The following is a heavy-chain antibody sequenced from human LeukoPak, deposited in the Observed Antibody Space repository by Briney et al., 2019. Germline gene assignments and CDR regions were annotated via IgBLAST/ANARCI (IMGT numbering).Heavy chain of an antibody. V-gene: IGHV4-61*02. D-gene: IGHD3-10*01. CDR3: ARRPYYYGSGSYYYYYMDV. CDR1: GGSISSGSYY. Sequence: SETLSLTCTVSGGSISSGSYYWSWIRQPAGKGLEWIGRIYTSGSTNYNPSLKSRVTISVDTSKNQFSLKLSSVTAADTAVYYCARRPYYYGSGSYYYYYMDVWGNGTTVTVSS. J-gene: IGHJ6*03. CDR2: IYTSGST.